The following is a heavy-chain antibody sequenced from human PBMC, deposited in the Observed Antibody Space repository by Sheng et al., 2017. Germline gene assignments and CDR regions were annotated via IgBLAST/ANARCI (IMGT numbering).Heavy chain of an antibody. CDR1: GGTFSSNG. CDR2: IILIHDIA. V-gene: IGHV1-69*10. D-gene: IGHD6-13*01. CDR3: ARDGGSSRWYFDL. J-gene: IGHJ2*01. Sequence: QVQLVQSGAEVKKPGSSVKVSCRASGGTFSSNGISWVRQAPGQGLEWMGGIILIHDIANYAQKFQGRVTITADKFTSTVYMELNSLTSEDTAVYYCARDGGSSRWYFDLWGRGTLVTVSS.